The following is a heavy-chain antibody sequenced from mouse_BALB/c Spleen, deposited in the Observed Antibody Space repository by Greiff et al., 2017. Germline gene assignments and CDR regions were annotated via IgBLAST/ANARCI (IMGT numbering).Heavy chain of an antibody. D-gene: IGHD2-4*01. CDR1: GYAFSSSW. CDR3: ARSGTMITTGAMDY. CDR2: IYPGDGDT. J-gene: IGHJ4*01. V-gene: IGHV1-82*01. Sequence: QVQLKESGPELVKPGASVKISCKASGYAFSSSWMNWVKQRPGQGLEWIGRIYPGDGDTNYNGKFKGKATLTADKSSSTAYMQLSSLTSVDSAVYFCARSGTMITTGAMDYWGQGTSVTVSS.